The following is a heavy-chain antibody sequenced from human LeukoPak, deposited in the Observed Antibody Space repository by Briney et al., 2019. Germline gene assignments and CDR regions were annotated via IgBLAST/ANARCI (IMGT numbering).Heavy chain of an antibody. J-gene: IGHJ4*02. V-gene: IGHV3-21*01. CDR3: ARVISPRSTNYFDY. CDR2: ISSSSSYI. D-gene: IGHD2-2*01. Sequence: PGGSLRLPCAASGVTFSSYSINWVRQAPGKGLEWVSSISSSSSYIYYADSVKGRFTISRDNAKNSLYLQMNSLRAEDTAVYYCARVISPRSTNYFDYWGQGTLVTVSS. CDR1: GVTFSSYS.